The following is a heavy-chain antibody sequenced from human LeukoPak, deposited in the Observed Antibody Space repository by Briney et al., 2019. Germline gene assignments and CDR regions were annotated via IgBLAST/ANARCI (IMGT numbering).Heavy chain of an antibody. D-gene: IGHD5-18*01. J-gene: IGHJ5*02. Sequence: GGSLRLSCAASGFTFSSYSMNWVRQAPGKGLVWVSRINSDGISTHYADSVKGRFTISRDNAKNTLYLQMNSLRAEDTAVYYCARPDTAMVKGGFDPWGQGTLVTVSS. CDR3: ARPDTAMVKGGFDP. V-gene: IGHV3-74*01. CDR1: GFTFSSYS. CDR2: INSDGIST.